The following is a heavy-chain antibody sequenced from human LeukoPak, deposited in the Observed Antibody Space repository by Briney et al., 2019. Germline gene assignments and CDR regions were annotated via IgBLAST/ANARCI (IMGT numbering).Heavy chain of an antibody. J-gene: IGHJ5*02. CDR3: AKDHDYGGNSRDNWFDP. V-gene: IGHV3-9*03. CDR1: GFTFDDYA. Sequence: GGSLRLSCAASGFTFDDYAMHWVRQAPGKGLEWVSGISWNSGSIGYADSVKGRFTISRDNAKNSLYLQMNSLRAEDMALYYCAKDHDYGGNSRDNWFDPWGQGTLVTVSS. D-gene: IGHD4-23*01. CDR2: ISWNSGSI.